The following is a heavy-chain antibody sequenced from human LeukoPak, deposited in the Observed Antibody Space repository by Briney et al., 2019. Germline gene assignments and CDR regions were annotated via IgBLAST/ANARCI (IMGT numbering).Heavy chain of an antibody. Sequence: GGSLRLSCTTSGFTFWDYDWNWARQAPGEGVEGVGFFKSKPYGVTREYADSVKGRFTISRDDSKSIAYLQMNSLKTEDTAVYFCTRVAYRYVVDYWGQGILVTVSS. CDR3: TRVAYRYVVDY. CDR2: FKSKPYGVTR. J-gene: IGHJ4*02. CDR1: GFTFWDYD. V-gene: IGHV3-49*04. D-gene: IGHD3-16*02.